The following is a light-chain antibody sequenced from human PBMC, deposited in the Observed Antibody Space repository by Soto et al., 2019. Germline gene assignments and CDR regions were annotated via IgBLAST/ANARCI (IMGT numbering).Light chain of an antibody. V-gene: IGLV1-47*01. CDR1: TSNLGSNF. J-gene: IGLJ3*02. CDR2: RND. CDR3: AAWDDSLSGVV. Sequence: QSVLTQPPSASGTPGQRVTISCSGSTSNLGSNFVYWYQQVPGAAPKLLISRNDQRPSGGPARFSGSKSGTSAALAISGLGSEDEDDYHCAAWDDSLSGVVFGGGTKLTVL.